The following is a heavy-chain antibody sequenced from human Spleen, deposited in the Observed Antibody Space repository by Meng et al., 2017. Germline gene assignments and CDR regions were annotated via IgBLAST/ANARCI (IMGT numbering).Heavy chain of an antibody. J-gene: IGHJ4*02. CDR1: GFTFSSYG. CDR3: AKGECTRTSCPLDY. CDR2: TSYDGSDK. D-gene: IGHD2-2*01. Sequence: QVQLVESGGGVVQPGRSLRLSCAASGFTFSSYGMHWVRQAPGKGLEWVAVTSYDGSDKNYADSVKGRFTISRDNSKNTLSLQMNSLRAEDTAVYYCAKGECTRTSCPLDYWGQGTLVTVSS. V-gene: IGHV3-30*18.